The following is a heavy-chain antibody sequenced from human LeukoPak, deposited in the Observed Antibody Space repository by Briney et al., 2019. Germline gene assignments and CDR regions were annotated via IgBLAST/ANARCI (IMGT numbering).Heavy chain of an antibody. D-gene: IGHD3-9*01. V-gene: IGHV1-24*01. Sequence: ASVKVSRKVSGYTLTELSMHWVRQAPGKGLEWMGGFDPEDGETIYAQKFQGRVTMTEDTSTDTAYMELSSLRSEDTAVYYCATGIYDILTGYQPYYFDYWGQGTLVTVSS. CDR1: GYTLTELS. CDR2: FDPEDGET. J-gene: IGHJ4*02. CDR3: ATGIYDILTGYQPYYFDY.